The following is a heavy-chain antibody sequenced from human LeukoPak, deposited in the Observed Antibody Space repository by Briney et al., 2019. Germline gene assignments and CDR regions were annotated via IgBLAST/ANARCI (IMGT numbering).Heavy chain of an antibody. J-gene: IGHJ4*02. CDR2: IYHSGSI. V-gene: IGHV4-38-2*02. D-gene: IGHD3-10*01. CDR1: GYSISSGYY. CDR3: ARLPDYYSRHGAPG. Sequence: SETLSLTCSVSGYSISSGYYWGWIRQPPGKGLEWIGSIYHSGSIYYNLSLKSRVTISVDTSKNQFSLKLTSVTAADTAVYYCARLPDYYSRHGAPGWGQGTLVTVSS.